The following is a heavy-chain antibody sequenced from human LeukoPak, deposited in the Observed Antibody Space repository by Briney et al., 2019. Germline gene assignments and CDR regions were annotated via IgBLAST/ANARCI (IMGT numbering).Heavy chain of an antibody. D-gene: IGHD3-3*01. J-gene: IGHJ4*02. CDR1: GGSISSSSDY. CDR3: LALDYDFWSGCPDY. V-gene: IGHV4-39*07. CDR2: IYYSGST. Sequence: PSETLSLTCTVSGGSISSSSDYWGWIRQPPGKGLEWIGSIYYSGSTYYNPSLKSRVTISVDTSKNQFSLKLSSVTAADTAVYYCLALDYDFWSGCPDYWGQGTLVTVSS.